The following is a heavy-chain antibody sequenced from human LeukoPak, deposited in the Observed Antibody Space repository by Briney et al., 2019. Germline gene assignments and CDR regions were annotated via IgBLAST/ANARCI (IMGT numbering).Heavy chain of an antibody. V-gene: IGHV3-33*01. CDR2: IWYDGSDK. J-gene: IGHJ4*02. Sequence: GGSLRLSCAASGFPFSTYGMHWVRQAPGKGLEWVAVIWYDGSDKYHADSVKGRFTISRDNAKNSLSLQMNSLRAEDTAVYYCARDIFDYWGQGTLVTVSS. CDR3: ARDIFDY. CDR1: GFPFSTYG.